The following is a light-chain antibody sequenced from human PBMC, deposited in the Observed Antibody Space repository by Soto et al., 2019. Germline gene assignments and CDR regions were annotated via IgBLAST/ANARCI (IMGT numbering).Light chain of an antibody. Sequence: QSALTQPASVSGSPGQSITISCTGTSSDVGGYNVVSWYQHHPGKAPKLRIYEGSERPSGVSSRFSGSKSGNTASLTISGLQAEDEGDYYCCSYAGSATYVFGTWTKLTVL. CDR3: CSYAGSATYV. V-gene: IGLV2-23*01. J-gene: IGLJ1*01. CDR1: SSDVGGYNV. CDR2: EGS.